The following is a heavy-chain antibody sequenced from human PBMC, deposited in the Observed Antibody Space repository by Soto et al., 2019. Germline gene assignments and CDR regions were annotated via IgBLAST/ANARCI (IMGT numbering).Heavy chain of an antibody. J-gene: IGHJ4*02. CDR2: IYYSGST. V-gene: IGHV4-31*03. CDR3: AREKSGSPTYDFDY. CDR1: GGSISSGGYY. D-gene: IGHD6-25*01. Sequence: PSETLSLTCTVSGGSISSGGYYWSWIRQHPGKGLEWIGYIYYSGSTYYNPSLKSRVTISVDTSKNQFSLKLSSVTAADTAVYYCAREKSGSPTYDFDYWGQGTLVTVS.